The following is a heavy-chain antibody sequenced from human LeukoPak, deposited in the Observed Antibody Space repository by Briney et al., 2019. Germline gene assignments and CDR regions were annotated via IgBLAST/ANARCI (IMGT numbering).Heavy chain of an antibody. D-gene: IGHD3-10*01. V-gene: IGHV4-34*01. CDR2: INHSGST. J-gene: IGHJ5*02. Sequence: SETLSLTCAVYGGSFSGYYWSWIRQPPGKGLEWIGEINHSGSTNYNPSLKSRVTISVDTSKNQFSLKLSSVTAAATAVYYLGSSPGAPLGWFGPRGQGTLV. CDR3: GSSPGAPLGWFGP. CDR1: GGSFSGYY.